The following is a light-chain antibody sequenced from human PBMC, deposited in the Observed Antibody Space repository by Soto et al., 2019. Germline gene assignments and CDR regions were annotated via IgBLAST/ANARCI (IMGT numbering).Light chain of an antibody. CDR2: GAS. Sequence: EIQMTQSPPTLSASVGDRVTITCRASQSIRHYLAWYQQMPGKAPKLLIYGASTLQSGVPSGFSGSGSGTEFTLTISSLQPDDFGTYFCQHHNSYSQTFGQGTKVDIK. V-gene: IGKV1-5*01. CDR1: QSIRHY. J-gene: IGKJ1*01. CDR3: QHHNSYSQT.